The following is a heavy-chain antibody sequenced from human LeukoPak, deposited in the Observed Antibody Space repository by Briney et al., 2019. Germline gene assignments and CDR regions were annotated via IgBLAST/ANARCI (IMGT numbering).Heavy chain of an antibody. Sequence: ASVKVSCKASGYTFTSYTINWVRQTPGQGLEWMGWISAYNGNTNYAQKLQGRVTMTTDTSTSTAYMELRSLRSDDTAVYYCARTDEYYFDYWGQGTLVTVST. CDR2: ISAYNGNT. J-gene: IGHJ4*02. V-gene: IGHV1-18*01. CDR3: ARTDEYYFDY. CDR1: GYTFTSYT.